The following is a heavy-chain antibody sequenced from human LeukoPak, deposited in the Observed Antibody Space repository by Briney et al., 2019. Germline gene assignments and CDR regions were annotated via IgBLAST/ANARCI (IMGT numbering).Heavy chain of an antibody. CDR3: ARMRQLLVPEALDY. D-gene: IGHD6-13*01. J-gene: IGHJ4*02. CDR1: GGSFSGYY. V-gene: IGHV4-34*01. Sequence: SETLSLTCAVYGGSFSGYYWSWIRQPPGKGLEWIGEINHSGSTNYNPSLKSRVTISVDTSKNQFSLKLSSVTAADTAVYYCARMRQLLVPEALDYWGQGTLVTVSS. CDR2: INHSGST.